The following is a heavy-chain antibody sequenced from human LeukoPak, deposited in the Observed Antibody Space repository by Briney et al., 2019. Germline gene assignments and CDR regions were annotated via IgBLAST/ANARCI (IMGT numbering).Heavy chain of an antibody. Sequence: ASVKVSCKASGYTFTGYYMHWVRQAPGQGLEWTGWINPNSGGTNYAQKFQGRVTMTRDTSISTAYMELSRLRSDDTAVYYCAREREGTLGYCSGGSCYSGSRWFDPWGQGTLVTVSS. V-gene: IGHV1-2*02. CDR2: INPNSGGT. CDR1: GYTFTGYY. D-gene: IGHD2-15*01. J-gene: IGHJ5*02. CDR3: AREREGTLGYCSGGSCYSGSRWFDP.